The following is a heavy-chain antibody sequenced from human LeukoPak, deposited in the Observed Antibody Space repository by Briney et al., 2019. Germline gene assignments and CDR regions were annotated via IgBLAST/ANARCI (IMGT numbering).Heavy chain of an antibody. D-gene: IGHD3-3*01. J-gene: IGHJ4*02. CDR3: ARTYDFWSGSQYYFDS. V-gene: IGHV3-30*02. CDR2: IRYDGSNK. Sequence: GGSLRLSCAASGFTFSSYGMHWARQAPGKGLEWVAFIRYDGSNKYYADSVKGRFTISRDNSKNTLYLQMNSLRAEDTAVYYCARTYDFWSGSQYYFDSWGQGTLVTVSS. CDR1: GFTFSSYG.